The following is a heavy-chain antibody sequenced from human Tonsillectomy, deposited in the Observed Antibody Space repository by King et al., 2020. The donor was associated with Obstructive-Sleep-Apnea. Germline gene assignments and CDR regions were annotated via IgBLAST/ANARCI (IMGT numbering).Heavy chain of an antibody. J-gene: IGHJ3*02. CDR1: GGTFSSYA. D-gene: IGHD2-21*02. CDR2: IIPIRGIA. CDR3: ARDRGVYCGGDCYDAFDI. Sequence: QLVQSGAAVKKPGSSVTVSCKASGGTFSSYAISWVRQDPGQGLEWMGGIIPIRGIANYAQKFQGRVTITADKSTSTAYMELSSLRSEDTAVYYCARDRGVYCGGDCYDAFDIWGQGTMVTVSS. V-gene: IGHV1-69*10.